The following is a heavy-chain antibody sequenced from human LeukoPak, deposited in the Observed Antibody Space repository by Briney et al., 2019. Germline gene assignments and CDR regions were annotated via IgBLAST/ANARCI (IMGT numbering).Heavy chain of an antibody. CDR1: AYSSTSYW. D-gene: IGHD4-17*01. CDR3: ARRDYGDYRIFYMLFGF. CDR2: IYPGDSDT. V-gene: IGHV5-51*01. Sequence: GESLKISCKASAYSSTSYWIGCVRQMPGKSLQWMGIIYPGDSDTRYNPSFQNEVTITADRTISTSYLQRISLKASDTATYYCARRDYGDYRIFYMLFGFWGERALVSVSS. J-gene: IGHJ4*02.